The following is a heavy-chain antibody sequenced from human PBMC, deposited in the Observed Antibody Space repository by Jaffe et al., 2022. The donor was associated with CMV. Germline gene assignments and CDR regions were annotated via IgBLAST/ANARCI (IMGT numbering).Heavy chain of an antibody. V-gene: IGHV3-9*01. J-gene: IGHJ4*02. Sequence: EVQLVESGGGLVQPGRSLRLSCAASGFTFDDYAMHWVRQAPGKGLEWVSGISWNSGSIGYADSVKGRFTISRDNAKNSLYLQMNSLRAEDTALYYCARGNRGGYCSGGSCLQGEFDYWGQGTLVTVSS. D-gene: IGHD2-15*01. CDR1: GFTFDDYA. CDR2: ISWNSGSI. CDR3: ARGNRGGYCSGGSCLQGEFDY.